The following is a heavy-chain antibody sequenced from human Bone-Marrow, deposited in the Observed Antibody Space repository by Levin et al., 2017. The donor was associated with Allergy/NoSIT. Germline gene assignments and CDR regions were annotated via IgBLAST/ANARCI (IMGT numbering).Heavy chain of an antibody. D-gene: IGHD3-22*01. CDR3: ARVDPDSRVYWDH. Sequence: GESLKISCVASGFTFNYHWMSWVRQAPGKGLEWVANVKKDGSDKEYVDSVKGRSTISRDNAKNSLYLQMNNLRAEDTAVYYCARVDPDSRVYWDHWGHGTLVTVAS. J-gene: IGHJ4*01. V-gene: IGHV3-7*04. CDR1: GFTFNYHW. CDR2: VKKDGSDK.